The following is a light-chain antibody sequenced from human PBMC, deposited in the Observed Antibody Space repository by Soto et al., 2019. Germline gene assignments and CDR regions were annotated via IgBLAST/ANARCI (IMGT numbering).Light chain of an antibody. CDR1: QDVKNY. CDR3: QKHNSFPLT. J-gene: IGKJ4*01. V-gene: IGKV1-27*01. Sequence: DIQMTQSPSSLSASVGARVTITCRASQDVKNYLAWYQQKPGKVPKLLIYAASTLQSGVPYRFSGSGSGIAFTLTINSLQPEDVGSDYCQKHNSFPLTFGGGIKVEIK. CDR2: AAS.